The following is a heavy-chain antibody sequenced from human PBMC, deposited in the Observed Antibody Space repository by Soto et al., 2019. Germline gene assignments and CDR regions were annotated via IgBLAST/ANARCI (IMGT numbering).Heavy chain of an antibody. Sequence: GGSLRLSCAASGFTFSSYAMNWVRQAPGKGLEWVSAISGSGVSTYYADSVKGRFTISRDNSKNTLYLQMNSLRAEDMAVYYCAVLWFGELYDYWGQGTLVTVSS. J-gene: IGHJ4*02. CDR1: GFTFSSYA. V-gene: IGHV3-23*01. D-gene: IGHD3-10*01. CDR3: AVLWFGELYDY. CDR2: ISGSGVST.